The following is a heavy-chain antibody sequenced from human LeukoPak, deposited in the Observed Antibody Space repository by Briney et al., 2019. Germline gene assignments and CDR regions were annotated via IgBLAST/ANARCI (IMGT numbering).Heavy chain of an antibody. Sequence: ASETVSCKASGSTFTSYDINWVRQAKGQGLEWVGWMNTNSGNTAYAQTFHGRVTMTRNNSISTAYMELRSLRSEATAVDYCARGQVAGTTEYFQRWGQGTLVTVSS. CDR2: MNTNSGNT. D-gene: IGHD6-19*01. CDR3: ARGQVAGTTEYFQR. J-gene: IGHJ1*01. CDR1: GSTFTSYD. V-gene: IGHV1-8*02.